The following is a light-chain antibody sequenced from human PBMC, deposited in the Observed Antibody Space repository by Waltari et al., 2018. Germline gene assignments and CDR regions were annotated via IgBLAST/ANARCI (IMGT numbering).Light chain of an antibody. Sequence: DIQMTQSPSALSASVGDRVTITCRASQNIHKFLNWYQQKPGKAPKLLIYGASKLQSGGPSRFSGRGYGTDFTLILNSLQPENFARYYCQPTNSIPLTFGGGTKVDIK. CDR2: GAS. V-gene: IGKV1-39*01. CDR3: QPTNSIPLT. CDR1: QNIHKF. J-gene: IGKJ4*01.